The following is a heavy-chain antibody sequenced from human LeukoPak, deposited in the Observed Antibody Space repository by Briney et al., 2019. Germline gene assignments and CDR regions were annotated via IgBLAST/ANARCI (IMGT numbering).Heavy chain of an antibody. V-gene: IGHV1-18*01. CDR1: GYTFTSYG. CDR3: ARDSRVYYYDSSGYIANYYCYGMEV. D-gene: IGHD3-22*01. J-gene: IGHJ6*01. CDR2: ISAYNGNT. Sequence: ASVKVSCKASGYTFTSYGISWVRQAPGQGLEWMGWISAYNGNTNYAQKLQGRVTMTTDTSTSTAYMGLSSLRYDDAAVCYCARDSRVYYYDSSGYIANYYCYGMEVWGQGTTVTVSS.